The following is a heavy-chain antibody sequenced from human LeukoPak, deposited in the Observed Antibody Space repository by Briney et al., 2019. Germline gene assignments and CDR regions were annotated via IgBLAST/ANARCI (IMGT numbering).Heavy chain of an antibody. J-gene: IGHJ5*01. D-gene: IGHD6-19*01. V-gene: IGHV3-30*03. CDR3: ARVAVAGPTGWFDS. Sequence: PGGSLRLSCAASGFTFSNAWMSWVRQAPGKGLEWVAVLSNDGSEKYYADSVKGRFSISRDNVDNVVHLQMSSLRNEDTAFYYCARVAVAGPTGWFDSWGQGTLVTVSS. CDR1: GFTFSNAW. CDR2: LSNDGSEK.